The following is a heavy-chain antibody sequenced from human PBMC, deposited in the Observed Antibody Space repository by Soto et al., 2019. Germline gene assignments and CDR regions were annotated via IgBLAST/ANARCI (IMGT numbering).Heavy chain of an antibody. CDR1: GGSVSSGIYY. CDR3: TRGLFSGSYYSGGWYYFDS. J-gene: IGHJ4*02. V-gene: IGHV4-61*01. CDR2: IYYSGST. Sequence: SETLSLTCPVSGGSVSSGIYYWSRLRQPPGKGLECIGYIYYSGSTNYNPSLKSRVTISVDTSKNQFSLELSSVTAADTAVYYCTRGLFSGSYYSGGWYYFDSWGQGTMVTVSS. D-gene: IGHD1-26*01.